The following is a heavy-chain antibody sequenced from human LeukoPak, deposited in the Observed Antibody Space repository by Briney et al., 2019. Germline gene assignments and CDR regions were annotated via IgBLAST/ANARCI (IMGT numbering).Heavy chain of an antibody. D-gene: IGHD1-26*01. CDR1: GVTFSNYG. Sequence: GGSLRLSCAASGVTFSNYGMSWVRQAPGKGLELVSGINGNGGNKDYADPVKGRFTISRDNFKNTVYLQMSSLRAEDTAVYYCAKAGNSGSYSNIDCWGQGTLVTVSS. J-gene: IGHJ4*02. CDR2: INGNGGNK. V-gene: IGHV3-23*01. CDR3: AKAGNSGSYSNIDC.